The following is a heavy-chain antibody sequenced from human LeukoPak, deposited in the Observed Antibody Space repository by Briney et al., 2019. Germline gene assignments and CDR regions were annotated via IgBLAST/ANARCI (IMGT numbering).Heavy chain of an antibody. CDR1: GFTFTSYG. Sequence: GGTLRLSCGASGFTFTSYGMNWVRQAPGKGLEWVANIKQDGTEKYSVDSVKGRFTISRDNAKTSLYLQMNSLRAEDTAVYYCARHLSGITGYTYGRGIDYWGQGTLVTVSS. CDR2: IKQDGTEK. CDR3: ARHLSGITGYTYGRGIDY. V-gene: IGHV3-7*01. J-gene: IGHJ4*02. D-gene: IGHD5-18*01.